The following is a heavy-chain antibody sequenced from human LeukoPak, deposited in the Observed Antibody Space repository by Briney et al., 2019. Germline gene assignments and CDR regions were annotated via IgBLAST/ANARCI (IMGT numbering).Heavy chain of an antibody. CDR3: AKASSSGWPYYFDY. CDR1: GFTFNNYV. V-gene: IGHV3-23*01. CDR2: ISGSGGST. D-gene: IGHD6-25*01. J-gene: IGHJ4*02. Sequence: GGSLRLSCVVSGFTFNNYVVVWVRQAPGKGLEWVSAISGSGGSTYYADPMKGRFTISRDNSKNTLYLQMNSLTAEDTAVYYCAKASSSGWPYYFDYWGQGTLVTVSS.